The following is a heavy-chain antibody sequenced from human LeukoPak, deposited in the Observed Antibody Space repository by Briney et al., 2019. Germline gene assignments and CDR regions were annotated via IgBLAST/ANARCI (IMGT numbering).Heavy chain of an antibody. Sequence: PSQTLSLTCTVSGGSISSGSYYWSWIRQPAGKGLEWIGRIYTSGSTNYNPSLKSRVTISVDTSKNQFSLKLSSVTAADTAVYYCARDPGYSYGYYFDYWGQGTLVTVSS. CDR3: ARDPGYSYGYYFDY. J-gene: IGHJ4*02. D-gene: IGHD5-18*01. CDR1: GGSISSGSYY. V-gene: IGHV4-61*02. CDR2: IYTSGST.